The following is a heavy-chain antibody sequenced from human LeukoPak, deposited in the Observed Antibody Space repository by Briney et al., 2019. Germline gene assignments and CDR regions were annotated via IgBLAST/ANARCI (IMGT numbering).Heavy chain of an antibody. D-gene: IGHD2-2*01. CDR1: GYTFTGCY. CDR3: ARVLVPAATDDAFDI. Sequence: ASVKVSCKASGYTFTGCYMHWVRQAPGQGLEWMGWINPNSGGTNYAQKFQGRVTMTRDTSISTAYMELSRLRSDDTAVYYCARVLVPAATDDAFDIWGQGTMVTVSS. V-gene: IGHV1-2*02. CDR2: INPNSGGT. J-gene: IGHJ3*02.